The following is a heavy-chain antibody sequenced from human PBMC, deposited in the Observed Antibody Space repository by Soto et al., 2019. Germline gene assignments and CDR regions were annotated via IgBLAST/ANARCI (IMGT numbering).Heavy chain of an antibody. J-gene: IGHJ6*02. Sequence: QVQLQESGPGLVKPSGTLSLTCAVSGGSISSSYWWSWVRQPPGKGLEWIGEIYHSGSTNYNTSLKSQVTISVDKSKNQFSLKVTSVTAADTAVYYCARVSGSYYYGMDVWGQRTTVTVSS. CDR1: GGSISSSYW. CDR3: ARVSGSYYYGMDV. CDR2: IYHSGST. V-gene: IGHV4-4*02.